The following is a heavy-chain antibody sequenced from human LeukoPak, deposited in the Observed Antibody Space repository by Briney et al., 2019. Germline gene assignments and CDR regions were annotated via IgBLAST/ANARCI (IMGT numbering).Heavy chain of an antibody. CDR1: GYNFTSYW. Sequence: GESLQISCKGSGYNFTSYWIGWVRQLPGKGLEWMGIIYPGDSDTRYSPSFQGQVTISADKSINTSYLQWSSLKASDTAIYYCARRGEAMDPFDYWGQGTLVTVSS. V-gene: IGHV5-51*01. J-gene: IGHJ4*02. D-gene: IGHD5-18*01. CDR2: IYPGDSDT. CDR3: ARRGEAMDPFDY.